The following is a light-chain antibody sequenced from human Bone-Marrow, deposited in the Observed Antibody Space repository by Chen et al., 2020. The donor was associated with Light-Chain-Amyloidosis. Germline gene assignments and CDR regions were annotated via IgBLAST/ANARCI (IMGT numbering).Light chain of an antibody. V-gene: IGLV3-25*03. J-gene: IGLJ2*01. Sequence: SYELTQPPSVSVSPGQPARITCSGDDLATQYAYWYQQKPGQAPVLVIHRDTARPSGISERFSGSTSGPTATLTISGVQAEDEAAYHCQSAESSGTYEVIFGGGTKLTVL. CDR1: DLATQY. CDR3: QSAESSGTYEVI. CDR2: RDT.